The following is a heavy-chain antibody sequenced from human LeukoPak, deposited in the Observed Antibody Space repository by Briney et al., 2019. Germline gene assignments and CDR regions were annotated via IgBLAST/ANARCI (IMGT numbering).Heavy chain of an antibody. V-gene: IGHV3-11*01. CDR1: GFSFSESY. J-gene: IGHJ4*02. Sequence: GGSLTLSCEASGFSFSESYMSWIRQAPGKSLQWVAYISGSGSSIYYADSVRGRFTVSRDNARNSLYLHMNSLRADDTAVYYCARGKRRFDYWGQGTLVTVS. CDR3: ARGKRRFDY. CDR2: ISGSGSSI.